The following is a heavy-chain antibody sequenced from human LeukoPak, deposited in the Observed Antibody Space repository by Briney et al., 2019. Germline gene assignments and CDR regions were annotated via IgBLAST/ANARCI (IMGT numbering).Heavy chain of an antibody. J-gene: IGHJ6*03. D-gene: IGHD5-24*01. CDR1: GFTFSSYE. CDR2: ISSSGSTI. Sequence: PGGSLRLSCAASGFTFSSYEMNWVRQAPGKGLEWVSYISSSGSTIYYADSVKGRFTISRDNAKNSLYLQMNSLRDEDTAVYYCAKRGVEMATIYYMDVWGKGTAVT. V-gene: IGHV3-48*03. CDR3: AKRGVEMATIYYMDV.